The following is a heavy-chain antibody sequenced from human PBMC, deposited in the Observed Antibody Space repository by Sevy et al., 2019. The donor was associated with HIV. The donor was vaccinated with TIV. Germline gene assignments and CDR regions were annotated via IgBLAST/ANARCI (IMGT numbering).Heavy chain of an antibody. CDR3: ARAVPATDAFDI. V-gene: IGHV3-21*01. J-gene: IGHJ3*02. D-gene: IGHD6-19*01. CDR1: GFTFSSYS. Sequence: GGSLRLSCAASGFTFSSYSMHWVRQAPGKGLEWVSSISGLSNYIYYADSMKGRFSISRDNAKNSLYLQMSSLRAEDTAVFYCARAVPATDAFDIWGQGTLVTVSS. CDR2: ISGLSNYI.